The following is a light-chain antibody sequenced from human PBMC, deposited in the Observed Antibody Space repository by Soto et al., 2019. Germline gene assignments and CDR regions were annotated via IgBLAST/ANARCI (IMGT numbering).Light chain of an antibody. CDR2: DVS. V-gene: IGLV2-14*01. CDR1: SSDVGGYNY. J-gene: IGLJ1*01. CDR3: SSYTSGSTRYV. Sequence: QSALTQPASVSGSPGQSITISCTGTSSDVGGYNYVSWYQQHPGKAPKLMIYDVSNRPSGVSDRFSGSKSGNTASLPISGLQADDEADYYCSSYTSGSTRYVFGTGTKLTVL.